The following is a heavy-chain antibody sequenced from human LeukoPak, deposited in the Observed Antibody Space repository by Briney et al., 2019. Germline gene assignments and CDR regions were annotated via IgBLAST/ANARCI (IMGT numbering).Heavy chain of an antibody. CDR2: IIPIFGTA. V-gene: IGHV1-69*13. CDR3: ARDRDAVVPAAIRDYDAFDI. Sequence: XVXXSCKASGGTFSSYAISWVRQAPGQGLEWMGGIIPIFGTANYAQKFQGRVTINADESTSTAYMELSSLRSEDTAVYYCARDRDAVVPAAIRDYDAFDIWGQGTMVTVSS. J-gene: IGHJ3*02. CDR1: GGTFSSYA. D-gene: IGHD2-2*01.